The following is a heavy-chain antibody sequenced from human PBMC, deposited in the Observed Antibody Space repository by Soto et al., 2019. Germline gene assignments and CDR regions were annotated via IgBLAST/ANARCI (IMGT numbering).Heavy chain of an antibody. J-gene: IGHJ5*02. D-gene: IGHD6-13*01. Sequence: ASVKVSCKASGYTFTSYGISWVRQAPGQGLEWMGWISAYNGNTNYAQKLQGRVTMTTDTSTSTAYMELRSLRSDDTAVYYCAREVAGSSSLDYWFDPWGQGTLVTVPS. CDR2: ISAYNGNT. CDR3: AREVAGSSSLDYWFDP. V-gene: IGHV1-18*01. CDR1: GYTFTSYG.